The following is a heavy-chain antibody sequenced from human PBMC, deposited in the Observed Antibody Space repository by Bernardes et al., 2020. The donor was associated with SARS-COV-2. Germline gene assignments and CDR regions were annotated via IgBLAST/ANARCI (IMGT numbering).Heavy chain of an antibody. CDR3: ARDREYHLGIYYYGMDV. V-gene: IGHV3-66*01. J-gene: IGHJ6*02. CDR2: IYSGGST. Sequence: GGSLRLSCAASGFTVSSNYMIWVRQAPGKGLEWVSVIYSGGSTYYADSVKGRFTISRDNSKNTLYLQMNSLRAEDTAVYYCARDREYHLGIYYYGMDVWGQGTTVTVSS. CDR1: GFTVSSNY. D-gene: IGHD7-27*01.